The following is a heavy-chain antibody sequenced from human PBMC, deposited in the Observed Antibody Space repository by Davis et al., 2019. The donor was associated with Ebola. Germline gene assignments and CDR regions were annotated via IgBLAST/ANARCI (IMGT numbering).Heavy chain of an antibody. D-gene: IGHD4-11*01. Sequence: ASVKVSCKASGYSFTTYAINWVRQAPGQGLEWMGWIGPYKENTYYAQKVQGRVTMTTDTSTSTAYMELRSLRSDDTAVYYCARTPGQKYLQSFDYWAQGTLVTVSS. CDR3: ARTPGQKYLQSFDY. J-gene: IGHJ4*02. CDR1: GYSFTTYA. V-gene: IGHV1-18*01. CDR2: IGPYKENT.